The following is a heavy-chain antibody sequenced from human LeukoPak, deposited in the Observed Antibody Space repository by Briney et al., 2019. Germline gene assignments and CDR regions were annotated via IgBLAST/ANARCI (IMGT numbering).Heavy chain of an antibody. CDR2: ISYDGSNK. D-gene: IGHD1-1*01. Sequence: GGSLRLSCAASGFTFSSYAMHWVRQAPGKGLEWVAVISYDGSNKYYADSVKGRFTISRDNSKNMLYLQMNSLRAEDTAVYYCAVNWNDVTYWGQGTLVTVSS. CDR3: AVNWNDVTY. V-gene: IGHV3-30*04. CDR1: GFTFSSYA. J-gene: IGHJ4*02.